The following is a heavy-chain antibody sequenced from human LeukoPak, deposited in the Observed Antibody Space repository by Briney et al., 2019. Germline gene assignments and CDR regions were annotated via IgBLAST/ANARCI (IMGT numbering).Heavy chain of an antibody. J-gene: IGHJ4*02. CDR1: GFTFSSYA. D-gene: IGHD3-3*01. CDR2: ISYDGSNK. V-gene: IGHV3-30-3*01. CDR3: ARDLGVFDDTIFGVATGPFDY. Sequence: GGSLRLSCAASGFTFSSYAMHWVRQAPGKGLEWVAVISYDGSNKYYADSVKGRFTISRDNSKNTLYLQMNSLRAEDTAVYYCARDLGVFDDTIFGVATGPFDYWGQGTLVTVSS.